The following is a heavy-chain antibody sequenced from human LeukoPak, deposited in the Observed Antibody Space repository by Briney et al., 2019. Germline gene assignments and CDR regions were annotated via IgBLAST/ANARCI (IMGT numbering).Heavy chain of an antibody. V-gene: IGHV4-39*01. CDR1: GGSIWTTSSY. CDR3: GRHFPGHTRNFDY. CDR2: IFYSGYT. Sequence: PSETLSLTCTVSGGSIWTTSSYWGWIRQPPGKGLEWIGSIFYSGYTYSNSSLESRVTMSVDTSKNQFSLKLNSVTAADTAIYFCGRHFPGHTRNFDYWGQGTLVTVSS. J-gene: IGHJ4*02.